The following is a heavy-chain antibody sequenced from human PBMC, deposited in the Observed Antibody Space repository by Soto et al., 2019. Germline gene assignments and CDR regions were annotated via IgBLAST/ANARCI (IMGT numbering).Heavy chain of an antibody. CDR2: IYYSGST. J-gene: IGHJ4*02. CDR3: ARGGGYCTNGVRRHIDY. Sequence: SETLSLTCTVSGGSISSGGYYWSWIRQHPGKGLEWIGYIYYSGSTYYNPSLKSRVTISVDTSKNQFSLKLSSVTAADTAVYYCARGGGYCTNGVRRHIDYWGQGTLVTVSS. CDR1: GGSISSGGYY. D-gene: IGHD2-8*01. V-gene: IGHV4-31*03.